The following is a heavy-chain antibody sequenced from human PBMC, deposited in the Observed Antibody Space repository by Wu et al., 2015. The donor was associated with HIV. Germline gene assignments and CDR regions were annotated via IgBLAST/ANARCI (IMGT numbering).Heavy chain of an antibody. Sequence: QVPLVQSGAEVRKPGASVKVSCKVSGYSLTEVSIHWVRQAPGKGLEWMASFDPKYDETIYAQKFQGRVTLTEDTSTDTAYMELSSLRSADTAVYYCTSIRRSHGAFDIWGQGTLVTVSS. CDR3: TSIRRSHGAFDI. V-gene: IGHV1-24*01. D-gene: IGHD1-26*01. J-gene: IGHJ3*02. CDR1: GYSLTEVS. CDR2: FDPKYDET.